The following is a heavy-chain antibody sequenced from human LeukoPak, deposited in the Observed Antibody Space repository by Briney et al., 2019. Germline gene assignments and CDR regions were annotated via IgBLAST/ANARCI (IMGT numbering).Heavy chain of an antibody. CDR3: ARDGVRIGDAFDI. CDR2: IIPILGIA. V-gene: IGHV1-69*04. Sequence: SVKVSCKASGGTFSSYAISWVRQAPGQGLEWMGRIIPILGIANYAQKFQGRVTITADKSTSTAYMELSSLRSEDTAVYYCARDGVRIGDAFDIWGQGTMVTISS. CDR1: GGTFSSYA. D-gene: IGHD1-26*01. J-gene: IGHJ3*02.